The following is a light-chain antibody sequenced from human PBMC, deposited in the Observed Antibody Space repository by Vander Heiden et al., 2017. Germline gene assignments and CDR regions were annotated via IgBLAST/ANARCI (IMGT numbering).Light chain of an antibody. J-gene: IGKJ1*01. CDR2: DAS. Sequence: EIVLTQSPATLSFSPGEGATLSCRPSQSVSSYLAWYQQKPGQAPRLLIYDASNRATGIPARFSGSGSGTDFTLTISSLEPEDFAVYYCQQRSNWPWTFGQGTKVEIK. CDR1: QSVSSY. V-gene: IGKV3-11*01. CDR3: QQRSNWPWT.